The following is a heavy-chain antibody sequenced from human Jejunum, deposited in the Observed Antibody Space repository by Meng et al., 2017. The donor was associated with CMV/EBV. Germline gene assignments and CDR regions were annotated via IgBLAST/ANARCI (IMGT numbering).Heavy chain of an antibody. D-gene: IGHD4-11*01. V-gene: IGHV4-4*09. CDR1: GGSIRDYY. Sequence: GGSIRDYYWSWIRQPPGKGLEWIGYIFSSGTTDYNPSLKSRVTMSVDMSKNQVSLTLTSVTAADTAVYYCARDLMTTITTGWFDPWGQGTLVTVSS. CDR3: ARDLMTTITTGWFDP. J-gene: IGHJ5*02. CDR2: IFSSGTT.